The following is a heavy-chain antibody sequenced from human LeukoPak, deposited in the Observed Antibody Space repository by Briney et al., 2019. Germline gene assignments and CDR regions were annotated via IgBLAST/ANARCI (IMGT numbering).Heavy chain of an antibody. V-gene: IGHV1-2*02. Sequence: GASVKVSCKASGYTFTGYYIHWVRQTPGQGLEWMGWIGSNSGGTRYAENFQGRVTMTRDTSISTVYMELSGLRSDDTAVYYCTRDHWGENYWGQGTLVTVSP. CDR3: TRDHWGENY. CDR1: GYTFTGYY. J-gene: IGHJ4*02. D-gene: IGHD3-10*01. CDR2: IGSNSGGT.